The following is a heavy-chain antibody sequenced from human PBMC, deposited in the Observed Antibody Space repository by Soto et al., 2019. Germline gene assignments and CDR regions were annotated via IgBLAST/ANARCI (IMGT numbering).Heavy chain of an antibody. V-gene: IGHV7-4-1*01. Sequence: ASVKVSCKASGYTFTSYAMNWVRQAPGQGLEWMGWINTNTGNPTYAQGFTGRFVFSLDTSVSTAYLQICSLKAEDTAVYYCARQDYGDYESAFDIWGQGTMVTVSS. D-gene: IGHD4-17*01. CDR2: INTNTGNP. CDR3: ARQDYGDYESAFDI. CDR1: GYTFTSYA. J-gene: IGHJ3*02.